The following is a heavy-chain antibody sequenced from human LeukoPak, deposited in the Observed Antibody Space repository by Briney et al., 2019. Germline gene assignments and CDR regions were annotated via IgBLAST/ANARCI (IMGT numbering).Heavy chain of an antibody. Sequence: WRSLRRSCAASGFTFSTYCIAWVRQAPGKGLEWVANIKEDGSVKHYADSVKGRFTISRDNAKNSLYLQMNSLRAEDTAVYYCARDTSGCLDYWGQGTLVTVSS. CDR3: ARDTSGCLDY. V-gene: IGHV3-7*01. J-gene: IGHJ4*02. CDR1: GFTFSTYC. D-gene: IGHD5-12*01. CDR2: IKEDGSVK.